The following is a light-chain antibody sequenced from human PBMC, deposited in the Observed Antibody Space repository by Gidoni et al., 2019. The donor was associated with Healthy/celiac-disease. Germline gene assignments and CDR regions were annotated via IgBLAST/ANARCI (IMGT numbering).Light chain of an antibody. CDR2: DVS. Sequence: QSALTQPPPLSGSPGQSVTISCTGTSSDVGGYNYVSWYQQHPGKAPKLMIYDVSKRPSGVPDRFSGSKSGNTASLTISGLQAEDEADYYCCSYAGSFHVVFGGGTKLTVL. J-gene: IGLJ2*01. V-gene: IGLV2-11*01. CDR1: SSDVGGYNY. CDR3: CSYAGSFHVV.